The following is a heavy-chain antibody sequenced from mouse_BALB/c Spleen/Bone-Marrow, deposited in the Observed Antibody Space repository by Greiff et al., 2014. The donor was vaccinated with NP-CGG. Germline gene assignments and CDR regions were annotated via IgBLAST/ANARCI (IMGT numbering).Heavy chain of an antibody. J-gene: IGHJ4*01. Sequence: DVKLVESGGGLVKPGGSLELSCAASGFTFSDYYMYWVRQTPEKRLEWVAIISDGGSYTYYPDSVKGRFTISRDNAKNNLYLQMSSLKSDDTAMYYCARDRAYYRYDGYYYAMDYWGQGTSVTVSS. CDR2: ISDGGSYT. CDR3: ARDRAYYRYDGYYYAMDY. CDR1: GFTFSDYY. V-gene: IGHV5-4*02. D-gene: IGHD2-14*01.